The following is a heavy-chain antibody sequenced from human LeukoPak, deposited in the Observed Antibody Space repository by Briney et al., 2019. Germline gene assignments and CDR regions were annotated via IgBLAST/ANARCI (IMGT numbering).Heavy chain of an antibody. CDR2: IYYSGRT. V-gene: IGHV4-31*03. CDR3: ARYNYGSGSYSYFDY. Sequence: SQTLSLTCTVPGGSISSGDYYCGWVRQHPGKGLEWIGYIYYSGRTSYSPSLKSRLTLSVDTSKNQFSLKLSSVTAADTAVYYCARYNYGSGSYSYFDYWGQGTLVTVSS. J-gene: IGHJ4*02. CDR1: GGSISSGDYY. D-gene: IGHD3-10*01.